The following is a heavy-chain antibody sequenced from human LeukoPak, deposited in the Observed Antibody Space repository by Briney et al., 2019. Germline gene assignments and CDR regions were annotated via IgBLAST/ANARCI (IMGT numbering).Heavy chain of an antibody. D-gene: IGHD4-17*01. Sequence: TGGPLRLSCAASGFTFSSYWMSWVRQAPGKGLEWVANIKQDGSEKYYVDSVKGRFTISRDNAKNSLYLQMNSLRAEDTAVYYCARDRGYGDYHEGHDYWGQGTLVTVSS. V-gene: IGHV3-7*01. CDR2: IKQDGSEK. CDR1: GFTFSSYW. CDR3: ARDRGYGDYHEGHDY. J-gene: IGHJ4*02.